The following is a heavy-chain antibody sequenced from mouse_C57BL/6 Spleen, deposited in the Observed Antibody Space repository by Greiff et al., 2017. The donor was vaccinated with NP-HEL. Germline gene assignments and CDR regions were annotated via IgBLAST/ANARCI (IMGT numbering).Heavy chain of an antibody. CDR3: TRSAVAYSNYDYAMDY. CDR1: GYTFTDYE. CDR2: IDPETGGT. J-gene: IGHJ4*01. D-gene: IGHD2-5*01. Sequence: VQLQQSGAELVRPGASVTLSCKASGYTFTDYEMHWVKQTPVHGLEWIGAIDPETGGTAYNQKFKGKAILTADKSSSTAYMELRSLTSEDSAVYYCTRSAVAYSNYDYAMDYWGQGTSVTVSS. V-gene: IGHV1-15*01.